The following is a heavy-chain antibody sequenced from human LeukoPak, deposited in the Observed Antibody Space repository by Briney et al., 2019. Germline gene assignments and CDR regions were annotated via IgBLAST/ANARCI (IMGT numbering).Heavy chain of an antibody. J-gene: IGHJ3*02. Sequence: PSETLSLTCTVSNFSITSNYYWVWIRQPPGKRLEWIGIIYHAGATFYNPSLQSRVTISLDTSNNQFSLKLSSVTAADTAVYYCARRLEVVISHDAFDIWGQGTMVTVSS. D-gene: IGHD3-22*01. CDR3: ARRLEVVISHDAFDI. V-gene: IGHV4-38-2*02. CDR1: NFSITSNYY. CDR2: IYHAGAT.